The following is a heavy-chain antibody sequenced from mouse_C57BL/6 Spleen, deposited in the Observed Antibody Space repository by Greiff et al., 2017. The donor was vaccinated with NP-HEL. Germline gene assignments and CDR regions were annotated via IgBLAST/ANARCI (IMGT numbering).Heavy chain of an antibody. CDR2: ISGGGGNT. Sequence: EVKLVESGGGLVKPGGSLKLSCAASGFTFSSYTMSWVRQTPEKRLEWVATISGGGGNTYYPDSVKGRFTISRDNAKNTLYLQMSSLRSEDTALYYCARREGNGYFDVWGTGTTVTVSS. CDR1: GFTFSSYT. D-gene: IGHD2-1*01. J-gene: IGHJ1*03. CDR3: ARREGNGYFDV. V-gene: IGHV5-9*01.